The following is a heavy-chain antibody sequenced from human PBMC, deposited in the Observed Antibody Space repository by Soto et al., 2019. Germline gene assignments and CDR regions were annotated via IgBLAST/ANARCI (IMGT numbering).Heavy chain of an antibody. CDR2: IVVGSGNT. D-gene: IGHD5-12*01. CDR3: AADLGYEVYYYYGMDV. J-gene: IGHJ6*02. CDR1: GFTFTSSA. V-gene: IGHV1-58*01. Sequence: SVKVSCKASGFTFTSSAVQWVRQARGQRLEWIGWIVVGSGNTNYAQKFQERVTITRDMSTGTAYMELSSLRSEDTAVYYCAADLGYEVYYYYGMDVWGQGTAVTVSS.